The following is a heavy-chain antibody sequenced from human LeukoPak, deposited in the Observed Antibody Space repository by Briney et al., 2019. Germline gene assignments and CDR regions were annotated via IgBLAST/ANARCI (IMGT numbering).Heavy chain of an antibody. V-gene: IGHV3-7*01. Sequence: PGGSLRLSCAASGFTFSTYWMSWVRQAPGKGLEWVANIKQDGSEEYYVDSVKGRFTISRDNAKNSLSLQMNSLRTEDTAVYYCARRQFNWGSVFDIWGQGTMVTVSS. CDR3: ARRQFNWGSVFDI. CDR1: GFTFSTYW. CDR2: IKQDGSEE. J-gene: IGHJ3*02. D-gene: IGHD7-27*01.